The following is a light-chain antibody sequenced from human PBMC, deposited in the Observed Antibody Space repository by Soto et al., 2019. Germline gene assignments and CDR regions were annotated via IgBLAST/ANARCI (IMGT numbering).Light chain of an antibody. J-gene: IGKJ1*01. CDR3: QQYNNWPPWT. Sequence: EIVMTQSPATLSVSPGEGATLSCRTSQSVSSNLAWYQQKPGQAPRLLIYGASTRATGIPARFSGSGSGTEFTLTISSLPSEHFAVYYCQQYNNWPPWTFGQGTKVEIK. CDR1: QSVSSN. CDR2: GAS. V-gene: IGKV3-15*01.